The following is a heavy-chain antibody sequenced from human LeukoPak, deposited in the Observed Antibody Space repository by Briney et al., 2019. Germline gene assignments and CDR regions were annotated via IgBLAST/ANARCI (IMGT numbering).Heavy chain of an antibody. CDR2: IYYSGST. D-gene: IGHD3-10*01. Sequence: PSETLSLTCTVSGGSISSGGYYWSWIRQHPGKGLEWIEYIYYSGSTYYNPSLKSRVTISVDTSKNQFSLKLSSVTAADTAVYYCARDRYYGSGSYPYFDYWDQGTLVTVSS. J-gene: IGHJ4*02. CDR3: ARDRYYGSGSYPYFDY. V-gene: IGHV4-31*03. CDR1: GGSISSGGYY.